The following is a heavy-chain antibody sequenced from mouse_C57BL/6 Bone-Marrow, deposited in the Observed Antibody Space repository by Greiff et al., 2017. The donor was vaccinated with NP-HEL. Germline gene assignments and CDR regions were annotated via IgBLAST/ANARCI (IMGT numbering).Heavy chain of an antibody. CDR3: ATAPDYDDLGYAMDY. V-gene: IGHV1-69*01. Sequence: VQLQQPGAELVMPGASVKLSCKASGYTFTSYWMHWVKQRPGQGLEWIGEIDPSDSYTNYNQKFKGKSTLTVDKSSSTAYMQLSSLTSEDSAVYYCATAPDYDDLGYAMDYWGQGTSVTVSS. J-gene: IGHJ4*01. D-gene: IGHD2-13*01. CDR1: GYTFTSYW. CDR2: IDPSDSYT.